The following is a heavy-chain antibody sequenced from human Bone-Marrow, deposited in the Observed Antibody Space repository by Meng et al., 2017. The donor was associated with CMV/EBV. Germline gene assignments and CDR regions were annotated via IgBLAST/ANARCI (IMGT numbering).Heavy chain of an antibody. V-gene: IGHV3-30*04. CDR3: ARSLDFTYYYYGMDA. CDR2: ISYDGSNI. Sequence: GESLKISCAASGFTFSSYAMHWVRQAPGKGLEWVAVISYDGSNIYYADSVKGRFTISRDNAKNSLYLQMNSLRAEDTAVYYCARSLDFTYYYYGMDAWGQGTTVTVSS. D-gene: IGHD1-1*01. J-gene: IGHJ6*02. CDR1: GFTFSSYA.